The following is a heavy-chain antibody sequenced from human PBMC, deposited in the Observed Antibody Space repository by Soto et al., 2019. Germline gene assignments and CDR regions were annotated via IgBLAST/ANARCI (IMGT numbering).Heavy chain of an antibody. Sequence: SETLSLTCTVSGGSISSYYWTWIRQPPGKGLQWIGYISYRGITNYNPSLKTRVTISVDTSKNQFSLKLSSVTAADTAMYYCASDLPAGGNSWFDTWGQGALVTVSS. CDR1: GGSISSYY. CDR3: ASDLPAGGNSWFDT. V-gene: IGHV4-59*08. J-gene: IGHJ5*02. D-gene: IGHD2-21*02. CDR2: ISYRGIT.